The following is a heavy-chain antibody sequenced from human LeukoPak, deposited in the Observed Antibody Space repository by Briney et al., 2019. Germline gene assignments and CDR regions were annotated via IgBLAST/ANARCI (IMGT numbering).Heavy chain of an antibody. CDR3: AKSGSSSWFLDY. V-gene: IGHV3-21*04. D-gene: IGHD6-13*01. J-gene: IGHJ4*02. CDR2: ISSSSSYI. CDR1: GFTFSSYS. Sequence: GGSLRLSCAASGFTFSSYSMNWVRQAPGKGLEWVSSISSSSSYIYYADSVKGRFTIPRDNSKNTLYLQMNSLRAEDTAVYYCAKSGSSSWFLDYWGQGTLVTVSS.